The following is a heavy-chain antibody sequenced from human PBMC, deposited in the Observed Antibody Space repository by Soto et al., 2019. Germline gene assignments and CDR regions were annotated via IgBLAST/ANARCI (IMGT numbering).Heavy chain of an antibody. V-gene: IGHV3-30*18. D-gene: IGHD2-15*01. CDR2: TSSDGTYT. Sequence: QVQLMASGGGVVQPGRSLRLSCEASGFHFSTYGIHWVRQAPGKGLEWMAVTSSDGTYTHYADSVKGRFTISRDNSKNEVYLHINSLRAEDTAVYFCAKDVIGYCSVPNCHIFYFWGQGTVVTVSS. J-gene: IGHJ4*02. CDR1: GFHFSTYG. CDR3: AKDVIGYCSVPNCHIFYF.